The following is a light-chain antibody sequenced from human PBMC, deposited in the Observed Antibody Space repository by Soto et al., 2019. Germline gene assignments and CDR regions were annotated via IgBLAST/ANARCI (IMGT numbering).Light chain of an antibody. J-gene: IGLJ1*01. Sequence: QSALTQPPSASGSPGQSVTISCTGTSNDVGGCNYVSWYQQHPGKAPKLMIYEVTKRPSGVPDRFSGSRSGNTASLTVSGLQAEDEADYYCCSSTGSNYLYVFGTGTKVTVL. CDR2: EVT. V-gene: IGLV2-8*01. CDR1: SNDVGGCNY. CDR3: CSSTGSNYLYV.